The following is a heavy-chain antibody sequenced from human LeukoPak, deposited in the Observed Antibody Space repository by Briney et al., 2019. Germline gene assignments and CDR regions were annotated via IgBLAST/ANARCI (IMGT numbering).Heavy chain of an antibody. D-gene: IGHD1-26*01. V-gene: IGHV3-7*01. J-gene: IGHJ5*02. CDR3: ARHNPPYYASFDP. CDR2: IKQEGSEK. Sequence: GGSLRLSCAASVFTFSSYWMSWVRQAPGKGLEWVANIKQEGSEKYYVDSVKGRFTIARDNAKNSLYLQTNSLRAEDTAVYSCARHNPPYYASFDPWGPGTLVTVSS. CDR1: VFTFSSYW.